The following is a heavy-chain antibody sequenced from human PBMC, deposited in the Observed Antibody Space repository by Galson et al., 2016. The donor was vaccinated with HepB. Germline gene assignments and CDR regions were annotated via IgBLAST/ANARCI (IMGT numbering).Heavy chain of an antibody. J-gene: IGHJ4*02. V-gene: IGHV3-33*01. D-gene: IGHD2-2*01. CDR2: IWNDGSKE. Sequence: SLRLSCAASGFTFSTFGMHWVRQAPGKGLEWVAVIWNDGSKEYYADSVKGRFTISRDNSKNTLDLQMNSLRGDDTAVYFCARGRASKGPYLDEWGQGTLVTVSS. CDR1: GFTFSTFG. CDR3: ARGRASKGPYLDE.